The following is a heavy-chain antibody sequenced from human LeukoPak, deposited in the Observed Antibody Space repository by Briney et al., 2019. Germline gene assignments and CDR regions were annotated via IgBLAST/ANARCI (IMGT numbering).Heavy chain of an antibody. CDR2: ISYDGSNK. Sequence: GSLRLSCAASGFTFSSYAMHWVRQAPGKGLEWVAVISYDGSNKYYADSVKGRFTISRDNSKNTLYLQMNSLRAEDTAVYYCARGPPNYDFWSGYYDAFDIWGQGTMVTVSS. CDR1: GFTFSSYA. J-gene: IGHJ3*02. V-gene: IGHV3-30-3*01. CDR3: ARGPPNYDFWSGYYDAFDI. D-gene: IGHD3-3*01.